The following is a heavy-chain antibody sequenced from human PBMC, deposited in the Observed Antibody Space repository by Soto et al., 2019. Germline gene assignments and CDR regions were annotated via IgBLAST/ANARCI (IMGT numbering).Heavy chain of an antibody. CDR3: ARDTSSSWPGYCGMDV. CDR2: ISYDGSNK. D-gene: IGHD6-13*01. CDR1: GFTFSSYA. V-gene: IGHV3-30-3*01. Sequence: QVQLVESGGGVVQPGRSLRLSCAASGFTFSSYAMHWVRQAPGKGLEWVAVISYDGSNKYYADSVKGRFTISRDNSKNTLYLQMNSLRAEDTAVYYCARDTSSSWPGYCGMDVWGQGTTVTVSS. J-gene: IGHJ6*02.